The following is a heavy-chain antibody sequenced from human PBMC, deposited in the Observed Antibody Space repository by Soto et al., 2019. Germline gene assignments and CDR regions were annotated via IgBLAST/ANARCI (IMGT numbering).Heavy chain of an antibody. Sequence: SGALALTCTVSGGSMFSYYWSWIRQPAGKGLEWIARIYGSGGTNYNPSLKSRVTMSLDTSKNKFSLRLTSVTAADTAVYYCAREGSSSYASHHFDNWGTGTLVTASS. CDR1: GGSMFSYY. CDR2: IYGSGGT. CDR3: AREGSSSYASHHFDN. V-gene: IGHV4-4*07. J-gene: IGHJ4*02. D-gene: IGHD5-18*01.